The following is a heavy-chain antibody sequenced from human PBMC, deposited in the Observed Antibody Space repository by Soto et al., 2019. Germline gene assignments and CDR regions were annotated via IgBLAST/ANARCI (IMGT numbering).Heavy chain of an antibody. CDR3: ARLGVFGVVYYYYYMDV. CDR1: GGSFSGYY. D-gene: IGHD3-3*01. J-gene: IGHJ6*03. Sequence: PSETLSLTCAVYGGSFSGYYWSWIRQPPGKGLEWIGEINHSGSTNYNPSLKSRVTISVDTSKNQFSLKLSSVTAADTAVYYCARLGVFGVVYYYYYMDVWGKGTTVTVSS. V-gene: IGHV4-34*01. CDR2: INHSGST.